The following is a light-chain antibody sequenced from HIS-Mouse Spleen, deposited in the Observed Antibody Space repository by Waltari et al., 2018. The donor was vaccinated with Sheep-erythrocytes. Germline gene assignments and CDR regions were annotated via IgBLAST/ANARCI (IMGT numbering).Light chain of an antibody. Sequence: DIQMTQSPSSLSASLRDRVTITCRASQSISSYLNWYQQKPGKAPKLLIYAASSLQSGVPSRFSGSGSGTDFTLTISSLQPEDFATYYCQQSYSTPQFTFGPGTKVDIK. J-gene: IGKJ3*01. CDR3: QQSYSTPQFT. CDR2: AAS. CDR1: QSISSY. V-gene: IGKV1-39*01.